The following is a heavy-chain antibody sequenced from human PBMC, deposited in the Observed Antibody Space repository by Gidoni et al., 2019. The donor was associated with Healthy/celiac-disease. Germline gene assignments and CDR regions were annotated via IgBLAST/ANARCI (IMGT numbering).Heavy chain of an antibody. J-gene: IGHJ3*02. CDR2: MLRAGST. Sequence: EVQLVESGGGLVQPGGSLRLPCAASGFTVSSNYMIWVRQDPGKGLECVSVMLRAGSTYYADSLKGRFTISRDNSKNTLYLQMNSLRAEDTAVYYCARSTLLWFGESGAFDIWGQGTMVTVSS. V-gene: IGHV3-66*02. CDR3: ARSTLLWFGESGAFDI. D-gene: IGHD3-10*01. CDR1: GFTVSSNY.